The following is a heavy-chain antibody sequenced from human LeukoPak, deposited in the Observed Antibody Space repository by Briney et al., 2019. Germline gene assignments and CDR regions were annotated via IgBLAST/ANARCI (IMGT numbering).Heavy chain of an antibody. CDR2: INPNSGGT. Sequence: GASVKVSCKASGYTFTGYYMHWVRQAPGQGLEWMGWINPNSGGTKYAQKFQGRVTMTRDTSISTAYMELSRLRSDDTAVYYCARGAVPSSVDYLDYWGQGTLVTVPS. CDR3: ARGAVPSSVDYLDY. J-gene: IGHJ4*02. D-gene: IGHD6-19*01. CDR1: GYTFTGYY. V-gene: IGHV1-2*02.